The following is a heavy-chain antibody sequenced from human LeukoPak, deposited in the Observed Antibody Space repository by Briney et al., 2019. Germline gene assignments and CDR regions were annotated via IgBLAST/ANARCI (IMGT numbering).Heavy chain of an antibody. Sequence: ASVKVSCKASGYTFTSYYMHWVRQAPGKGLEWMGIINPSGGSTSYVQKFQGRVTMTRDTSTSTVYMELSSLRSEDTAVYYCARGGYYYDSSGYSDYWGQGTLVTVSS. CDR3: ARGGYYYDSSGYSDY. D-gene: IGHD3-22*01. V-gene: IGHV1-46*01. CDR2: INPSGGST. CDR1: GYTFTSYY. J-gene: IGHJ4*02.